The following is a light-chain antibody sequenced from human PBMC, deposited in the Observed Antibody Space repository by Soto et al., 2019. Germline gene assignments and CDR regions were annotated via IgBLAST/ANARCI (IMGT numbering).Light chain of an antibody. CDR1: SSDVGGYNY. CDR2: EVS. J-gene: IGLJ1*01. Sequence: QSVLTQPPSASGSPGQSVTISCTGTSSDVGGYNYVSWYQQHPGKAPKLMIYEVSKRPSGVPDRFSGSKSGNTASLTVYGLQAEDEADYYCSSYAGGNNLYVFGTGTKVTVL. V-gene: IGLV2-8*01. CDR3: SSYAGGNNLYV.